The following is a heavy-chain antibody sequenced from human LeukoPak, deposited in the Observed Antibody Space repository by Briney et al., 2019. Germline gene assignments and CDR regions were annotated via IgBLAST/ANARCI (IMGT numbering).Heavy chain of an antibody. D-gene: IGHD2-15*01. CDR3: ARGVVAATFYYYMDV. Sequence: ASVKVSCKPSGYTFTGYYIHWVRQAPRQGLEWVGWINPSSGGTNYAPRFQGRVTMTRDTSISTAYMDLSRLKFDDTAVYYCARGVVAATFYYYMDVWGKGTTVTVSS. J-gene: IGHJ6*03. CDR1: GYTFTGYY. V-gene: IGHV1-2*02. CDR2: INPSSGGT.